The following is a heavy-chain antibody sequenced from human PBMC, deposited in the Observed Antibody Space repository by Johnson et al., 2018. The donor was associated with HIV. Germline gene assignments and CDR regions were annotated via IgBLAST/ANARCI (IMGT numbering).Heavy chain of an antibody. V-gene: IGHV3-23*04. Sequence: VQLVESGGGLVQPGGSLRLSRAASGFTFSSYAMSWVRQAPGKGLEWVSAISGSGGSTYYADSVKGRFTISRDNSKNTLFLEMNSLRVEDTAVHYCTTDLLRWLQGENAFDIWGQGTMVTVSS. D-gene: IGHD5-24*01. J-gene: IGHJ3*02. CDR3: TTDLLRWLQGENAFDI. CDR1: GFTFSSYA. CDR2: ISGSGGST.